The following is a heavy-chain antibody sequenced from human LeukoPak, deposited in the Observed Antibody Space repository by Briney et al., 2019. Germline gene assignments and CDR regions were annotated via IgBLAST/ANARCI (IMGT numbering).Heavy chain of an antibody. J-gene: IGHJ3*02. CDR2: MQYDASNK. Sequence: GGSLRLSCAASGFTFSNYGMHWVRQAPGKGLEWVAFMQYDASNKYYSDSVKGRFTISRDNSKNTLYLQMNSLRPEDTAVYYCAKITDPQFDIWGQGTMVTVSS. CDR3: AKITDPQFDI. V-gene: IGHV3-30*02. CDR1: GFTFSNYG. D-gene: IGHD3-16*01.